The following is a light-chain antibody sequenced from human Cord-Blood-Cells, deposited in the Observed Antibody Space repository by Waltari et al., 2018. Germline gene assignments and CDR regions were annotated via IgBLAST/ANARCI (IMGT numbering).Light chain of an antibody. V-gene: IGLV1-47*01. CDR2: RNN. J-gene: IGLJ1*01. Sequence: QSVLTQPPSASGTPGQRVTISCSGSSSNIGSNYVYWYQQLPGTAPKLLIYRNNQRPTGAPDRFAGSKSGTCASLAISGLRSEDEAEYYCAAWDDSLGASYVLGTGAKVAVL. CDR3: AAWDDSLGASYV. CDR1: SSNIGSNY.